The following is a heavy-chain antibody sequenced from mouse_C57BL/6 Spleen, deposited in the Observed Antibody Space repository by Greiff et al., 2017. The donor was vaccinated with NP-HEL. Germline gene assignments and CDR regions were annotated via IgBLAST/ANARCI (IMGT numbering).Heavy chain of an antibody. D-gene: IGHD1-1*01. Sequence: EVMLVESGPELVKPGASVKISCKASGYSFTGYYMNWVKQSPEKSLEWIGEINPSTGGTTYNQKFKAKATLTVDKSSSTAYMQLKSLTSEDSAVYYCAREHYYGSSFYYAMDYWGQGTSVTVSS. CDR3: AREHYYGSSFYYAMDY. V-gene: IGHV1-42*01. CDR1: GYSFTGYY. CDR2: INPSTGGT. J-gene: IGHJ4*01.